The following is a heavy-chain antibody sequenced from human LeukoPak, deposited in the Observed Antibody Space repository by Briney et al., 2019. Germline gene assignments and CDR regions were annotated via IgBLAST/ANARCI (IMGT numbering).Heavy chain of an antibody. V-gene: IGHV4-34*01. CDR3: ARGRYCSSTSCYRFGYYMDV. J-gene: IGHJ6*03. D-gene: IGHD2-2*01. CDR1: GGSFSGYY. Sequence: PSETLSLTCAVYGGSFSGYYWSWIRQPPGKGLEWIGEINHSGSTNYNPSLKSRVTISVDTSKNQFSLKLNSVTAADTAVYYCARGRYCSSTSCYRFGYYMDVWGKGTTVTVSS. CDR2: INHSGST.